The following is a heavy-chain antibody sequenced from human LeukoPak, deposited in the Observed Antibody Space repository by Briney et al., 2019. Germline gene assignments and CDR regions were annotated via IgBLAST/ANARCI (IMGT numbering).Heavy chain of an antibody. CDR3: ARLSTYYGSGSYFGY. Sequence: PSETLSLTCTVSGGSISSGGYYWSWIRQHPGRGLEWIGYIYYSGSTYYNPSLKSRVTISVDTSKNQFSLKLSSVTAADTAVYYCARLSTYYGSGSYFGYWGQGTLVTVSS. CDR2: IYYSGST. J-gene: IGHJ4*02. CDR1: GGSISSGGYY. V-gene: IGHV4-31*03. D-gene: IGHD3-10*01.